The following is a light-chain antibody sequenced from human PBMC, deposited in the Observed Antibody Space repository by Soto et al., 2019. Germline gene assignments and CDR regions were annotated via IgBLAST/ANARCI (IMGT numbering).Light chain of an antibody. CDR3: QQYHTSPLT. CDR1: QSVSSSY. J-gene: IGKJ1*01. Sequence: EIVLTQSPGTLSLSPGERATFSCRASQSVSSSYIAWYQQKRGQAPRRLIYGASIRATGIPDRFSGSGSGTDFTLTISRLEPEDFALYYCQQYHTSPLTFGQGTKVVI. CDR2: GAS. V-gene: IGKV3-20*01.